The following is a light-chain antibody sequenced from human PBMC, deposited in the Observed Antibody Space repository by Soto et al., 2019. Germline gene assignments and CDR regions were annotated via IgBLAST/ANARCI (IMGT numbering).Light chain of an antibody. CDR1: QSVSSN. CDR2: GAS. CDR3: QQYSDWPKT. V-gene: IGKV3-15*01. J-gene: IGKJ1*01. Sequence: EMVMTQSPATLSVSPGERATLSCWASQSVSSNLAWYQQKPGQAPRLLIYGASNRATDIPARFSGSGSGTEFTLTISSLQSEDFAVYFCQQYSDWPKTFGRGTKV.